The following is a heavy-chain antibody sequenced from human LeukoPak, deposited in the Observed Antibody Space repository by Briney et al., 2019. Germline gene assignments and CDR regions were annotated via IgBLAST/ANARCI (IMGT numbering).Heavy chain of an antibody. CDR2: ISSSSSSK. Sequence: GGSLRLSRAAPGFTFSSYSMNWVRQGPGKGLEWVSYISSSSSSKKYADSVEGRFTISRDNAKNSLYLQMNSLRAEDTAVYYCAKGVTRILFRRREGKRFDPWGQGTLVTVSS. CDR1: GFTFSSYS. V-gene: IGHV3-48*01. J-gene: IGHJ5*02. D-gene: IGHD4-11*01. CDR3: AKGVTRILFRRREGKRFDP.